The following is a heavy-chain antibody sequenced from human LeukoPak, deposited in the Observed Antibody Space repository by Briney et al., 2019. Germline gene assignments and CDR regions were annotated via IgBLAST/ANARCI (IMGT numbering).Heavy chain of an antibody. CDR3: ARGHCSSTSCYYFDY. Sequence: PGGSLRLSCAASGFTVSSNYMSWVRQAPGKGLEWVSVIYSGGSTYYADSVKGRFTISRDNSKNTLYLQMNSLRAEDTAVYYCARGHCSSTSCYYFDYWGQGTLVTVSS. V-gene: IGHV3-53*01. CDR1: GFTVSSNY. J-gene: IGHJ4*02. D-gene: IGHD2-2*01. CDR2: IYSGGST.